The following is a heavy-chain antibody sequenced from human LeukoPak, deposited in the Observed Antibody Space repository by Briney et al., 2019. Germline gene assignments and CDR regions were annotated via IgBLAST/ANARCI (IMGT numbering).Heavy chain of an antibody. D-gene: IGHD5-18*01. CDR2: ISGSGGST. CDR3: ALRGYIYEYYFDY. Sequence: QPGGSLRLSCAASGFTFSSYAMSWVRQAPGKGLEWVSTISGSGGSTYYADSVKGRFTISRDNSKNTLYLQMNSLRAEDTAVYYCALRGYIYEYYFDYWGQGTLVTVSS. V-gene: IGHV3-23*01. CDR1: GFTFSSYA. J-gene: IGHJ4*02.